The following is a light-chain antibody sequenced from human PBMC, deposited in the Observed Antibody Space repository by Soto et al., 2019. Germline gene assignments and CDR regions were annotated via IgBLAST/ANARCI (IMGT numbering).Light chain of an antibody. J-gene: IGKJ2*01. V-gene: IGKV4-1*01. CDR3: QQYYDTPQT. Sequence: DIVMTQSPDSLAVSLGERATINCKSSQSVLYSSNNKNHLAWYQQKPGQPPRLVIYWASTRESGVPDRFSGSGSGTDFTLTISSLQAEDVXVYYCQQYYDTPQTFGQGTKLEIK. CDR2: WAS. CDR1: QSVLYSSNNKNH.